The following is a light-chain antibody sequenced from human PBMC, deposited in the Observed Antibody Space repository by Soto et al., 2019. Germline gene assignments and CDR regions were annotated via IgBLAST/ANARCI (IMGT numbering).Light chain of an antibody. V-gene: IGKV3-20*01. Sequence: EIVLTQSPGTLSLSPGERATLSCRARQSVSSSNLSWYQQKPGQAPRLLIDGSSSRATGIPDRFSGGGAGTDFTLTISRLEPEYFAVYYCQQYGSSRFTFGQGTRLEIK. J-gene: IGKJ5*01. CDR3: QQYGSSRFT. CDR2: GSS. CDR1: QSVSSSN.